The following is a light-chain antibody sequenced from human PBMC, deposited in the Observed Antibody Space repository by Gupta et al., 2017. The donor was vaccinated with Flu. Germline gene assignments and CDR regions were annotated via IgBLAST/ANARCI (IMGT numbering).Light chain of an antibody. J-gene: IGKJ4*01. CDR1: QSVSSNY. Sequence: EIVLTQSPGTLSLSPGERATLSCRASQSVSSNYLAWYQQKPGQAPRLLIYDTSSRATGIPDRFSGSGSGTDFILTISRLEPDDFAVYYCQHYRDAPRPCGGGTRVEIK. V-gene: IGKV3-20*01. CDR3: QHYRDAPRP. CDR2: DTS.